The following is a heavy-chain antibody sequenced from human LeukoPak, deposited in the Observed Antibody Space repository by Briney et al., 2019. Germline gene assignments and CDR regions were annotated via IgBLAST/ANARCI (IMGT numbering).Heavy chain of an antibody. V-gene: IGHV1-69*13. CDR1: GGTFSSYA. J-gene: IGHJ5*02. CDR3: ANGYCSGGSCYTNWFDP. Sequence: SVKVSCKASGGTFSSYAISWVRQAPGQGLEWMGGIIPIFGTANYAQKFQGRVTITADESTSTAYMELSSLRSEDTAVYYCANGYCSGGSCYTNWFDPWGQGTLVTVSS. D-gene: IGHD2-15*01. CDR2: IIPIFGTA.